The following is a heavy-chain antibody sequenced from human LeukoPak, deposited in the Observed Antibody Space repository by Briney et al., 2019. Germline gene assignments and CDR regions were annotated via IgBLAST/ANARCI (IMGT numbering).Heavy chain of an antibody. CDR1: GFTFSSYA. CDR3: AKDNDFWSGPYYYYCGMDV. CDR2: ISYDGSNK. V-gene: IGHV3-30-3*01. D-gene: IGHD3-3*01. Sequence: GGSLRLSCAASGFTFSSYAMHWVRQAPGKGLEWVAVISYDGSNKYYADSVKGRFTISRDNSKNTLYLRMNSLRAEDTAVYYCAKDNDFWSGPYYYYCGMDVWGQGTTVTVSS. J-gene: IGHJ6*02.